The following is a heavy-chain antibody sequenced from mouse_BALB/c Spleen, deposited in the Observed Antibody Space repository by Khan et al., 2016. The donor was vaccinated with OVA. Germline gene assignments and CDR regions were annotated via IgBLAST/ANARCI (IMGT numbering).Heavy chain of an antibody. V-gene: IGHV2-6-1*01. CDR2: IWSDGST. CDR3: ARQPYYHYNIMDY. D-gene: IGHD2-4*01. J-gene: IGHJ4*01. Sequence: VQLVESGPGLVAPSQSLSITCTISGFSLTNYGVHWVRQPPGKGLEWLVVIWSDGSTTYNSALKSRLTISKDKSKSQVFLKVNNLQTDDTAMYCCARQPYYHYNIMDYWGQGTSVTVSS. CDR1: GFSLTNYG.